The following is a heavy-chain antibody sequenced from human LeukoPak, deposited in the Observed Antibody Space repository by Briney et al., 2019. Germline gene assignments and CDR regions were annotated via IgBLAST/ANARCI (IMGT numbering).Heavy chain of an antibody. CDR3: AKAPVASCRGAFCYPFDC. CDR1: GFTFSSYA. CDR2: ISGSGGST. Sequence: PGGSLRLSCAASGFTFSSYAMSWVRQAPGKGLEWVSAISGSGGSTYYADSVKGRFTISRDNSKNTLYLQMNSLRAEDTAVYYCAKAPVASCRGAFCYPFDCWGQGNLVTVSS. D-gene: IGHD2-15*01. V-gene: IGHV3-23*01. J-gene: IGHJ4*02.